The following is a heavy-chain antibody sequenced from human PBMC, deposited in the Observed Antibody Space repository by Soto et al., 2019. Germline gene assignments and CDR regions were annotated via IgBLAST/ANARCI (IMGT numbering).Heavy chain of an antibody. V-gene: IGHV1-3*01. J-gene: IGHJ5*02. CDR3: AREDRYWFDP. CDR2: IDAGNGNT. CDR1: GYTFTTYA. D-gene: IGHD2-15*01. Sequence: QVQLVQSGAEVKKPGASVKVSCKASGYTFTTYAMHWVRQAPGQRLEWMGWIDAGNGNTKYSQKFQGRVTITRDTSASTVYMELSSLRSEDTAVYYCAREDRYWFDPWGQGTLVTVSS.